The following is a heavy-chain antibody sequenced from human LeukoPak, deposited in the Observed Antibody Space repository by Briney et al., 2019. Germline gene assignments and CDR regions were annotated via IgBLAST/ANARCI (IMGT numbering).Heavy chain of an antibody. J-gene: IGHJ4*02. D-gene: IGHD3/OR15-3a*01. CDR2: IKQDGSEK. CDR3: ATSYDMGWLIGY. Sequence: GGSLRLSCAASGFTFGDTWMNWVRQVAGQGLLWVANIKQDGSEKFYVASVKGRFTISRDNGKSSLYLQMNSLRAEDTALYYCATSYDMGWLIGYWGQGTLVTVSS. CDR1: GFTFGDTW. V-gene: IGHV3-7*03.